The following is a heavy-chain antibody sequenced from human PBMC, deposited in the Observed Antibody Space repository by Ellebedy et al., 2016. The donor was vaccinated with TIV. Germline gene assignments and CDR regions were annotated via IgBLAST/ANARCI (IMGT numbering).Heavy chain of an antibody. CDR2: ISSGNDYI. CDR3: VREATDAYGGINWFNP. CDR1: GFSFSREW. V-gene: IGHV3-21*01. Sequence: GGSLRLXCAASGFSFSREWMSWVRQAPGKGLEWVSFISSGNDYIYYADSVEGRFTISRDNTKNSLYLQMSSLRAEDTAVYYCVREATDAYGGINWFNPWGQGTLVTVSS. J-gene: IGHJ5*02. D-gene: IGHD4-23*01.